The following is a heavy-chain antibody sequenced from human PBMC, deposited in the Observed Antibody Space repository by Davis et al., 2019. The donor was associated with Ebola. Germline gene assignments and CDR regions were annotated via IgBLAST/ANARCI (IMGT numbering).Heavy chain of an antibody. V-gene: IGHV3-23*01. CDR1: GFTFSSYA. CDR3: ARDGGGLYSSSWAPFDY. J-gene: IGHJ4*02. D-gene: IGHD6-13*01. CDR2: ISGSGGST. Sequence: GGSLRLSCAASGFTFSSYAMSWVRQAPGKGLEWVSAISGSGGSTYYADSVKGRFTISRDNSKNTLYLQMNSLRAEDTAVYYCARDGGGLYSSSWAPFDYWGQGTLVTVSS.